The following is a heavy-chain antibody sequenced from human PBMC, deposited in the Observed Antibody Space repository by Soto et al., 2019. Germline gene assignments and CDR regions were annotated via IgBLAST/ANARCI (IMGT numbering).Heavy chain of an antibody. D-gene: IGHD4-17*01. J-gene: IGHJ4*02. Sequence: SETLSLTCSVSGDSSGSSGNYWAWIRQPPGKGLEWIGSVYYNGGSYYNPSLKSRVTISLDTSKNQFSLELNSLSAADTALYYCSCRTQGAYGPAVFWGPGTLLTLS. V-gene: IGHV4-39*01. CDR2: VYYNGGS. CDR1: GDSSGSSGNY. CDR3: SCRTQGAYGPAVF.